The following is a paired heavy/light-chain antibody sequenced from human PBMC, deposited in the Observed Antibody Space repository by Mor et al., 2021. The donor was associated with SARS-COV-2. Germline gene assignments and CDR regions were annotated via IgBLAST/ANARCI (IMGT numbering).Light chain of an antibody. CDR1: TSDVGSYNR. CDR2: EVS. Sequence: QSALTQPPSVSGSPGQSVTISCTGTTSDVGSYNRVSWYQQPPGTAPKLMLYEVSNRPSGVPERFSGSKSGNTASLTIAGLRTEDEADYYCSLYTSSSTWVFGTGTKVTVL. J-gene: IGLJ1*01. CDR3: SLYTSSSTWV. V-gene: IGLV2-18*01.
Heavy chain of an antibody. J-gene: IGHJ6*02. D-gene: IGHD2-2*01. Sequence: DVQLVESGGGLVKPGGSLRLSCAASGFTFSTYSMNWVRQAPGKGLEWVASISSSNNYMFYADSVRGRFTISRDNAKKSLYLQMNSLRAEDAAVYYCARDGWCTSTSCRFGDSYHYYGMDGWGQGTTVTVSS. CDR3: ARDGWCTSTSCRFGDSYHYYGMDG. CDR2: ISSSNNYM. V-gene: IGHV3-21*01. CDR1: GFTFSTYS.